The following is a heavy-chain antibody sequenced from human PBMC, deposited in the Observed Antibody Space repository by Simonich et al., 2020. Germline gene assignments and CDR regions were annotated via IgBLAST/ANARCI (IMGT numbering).Heavy chain of an antibody. CDR2: ISSGSSYI. CDR1: GFTFSSYS. CDR3: ARARGDSSSWYFDY. D-gene: IGHD6-13*01. Sequence: EVQLVESGGGLVKPGGSLRLSCAASGFTFSSYSMNWVRQAPGKGLDWVSSISSGSSYIYYADSVKGRFTISRDNAKNSLYLQMNSLRAEDTAVYYCARARGDSSSWYFDYWGQGTLVTVSS. V-gene: IGHV3-21*01. J-gene: IGHJ4*02.